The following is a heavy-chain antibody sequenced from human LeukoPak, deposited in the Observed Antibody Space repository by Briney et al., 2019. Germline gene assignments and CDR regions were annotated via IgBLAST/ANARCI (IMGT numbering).Heavy chain of an antibody. V-gene: IGHV1-2*02. CDR2: INPNSGGT. CDR1: GYTFTGYY. J-gene: IGHJ4*02. CDR3: ARTRPDPLHYYDSSAIDY. Sequence: ASVKVSCKASGYTFTGYYMHWVRQAPGQGLEWMGWINPNSGGTNYAQKFQGRVTMTRDTSISTAYMELSRLRSDDTAVYYRARTRPDPLHYYDSSAIDYWGQGTLVTVSS. D-gene: IGHD3-22*01.